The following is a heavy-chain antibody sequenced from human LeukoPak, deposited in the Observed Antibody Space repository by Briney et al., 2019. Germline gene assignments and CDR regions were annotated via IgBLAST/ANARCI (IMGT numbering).Heavy chain of an antibody. J-gene: IGHJ6*02. CDR2: ISASAGST. V-gene: IGHV3-23*01. Sequence: GGSLRLSCAASGFTFSSHAMGWVRQAPGKGLEWVSVISASAGSTYYADSVKGRFTISRDNSKNTVSLQMSSLRAEDTAVYYCAREDVKGSLAQQLAAYYYYGMDVWGQGTTVTVSS. CDR3: AREDVKGSLAQQLAAYYYYGMDV. D-gene: IGHD6-13*01. CDR1: GFTFSSHA.